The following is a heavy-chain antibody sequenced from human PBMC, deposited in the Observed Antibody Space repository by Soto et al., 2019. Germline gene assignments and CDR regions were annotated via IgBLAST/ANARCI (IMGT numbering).Heavy chain of an antibody. V-gene: IGHV4-39*01. Sequence: SETLSLTCTVSGGSISSSSYYWGWIRQPPGKGLEWIGSIYYSGSTYYNPSLKSRFTISVDTSKNQFSLKLSSVTAADTAVYYCARQVGKQQLVDYWGQGTLVTVSS. CDR3: ARQVGKQQLVDY. CDR1: GGSISSSSYY. CDR2: IYYSGST. J-gene: IGHJ4*02. D-gene: IGHD6-13*01.